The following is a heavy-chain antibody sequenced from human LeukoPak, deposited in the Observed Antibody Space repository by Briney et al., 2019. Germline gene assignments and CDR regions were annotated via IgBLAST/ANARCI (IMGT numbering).Heavy chain of an antibody. CDR1: GFTFSSYW. J-gene: IGHJ4*02. V-gene: IGHV3-53*01. CDR2: IYSGGAT. D-gene: IGHD4-23*01. CDR3: ARRAGGYSHPYDY. Sequence: GGSLRLSCAASGFTFSSYWMSWVRQAPGKGLEWVSLIYSGGATYYADSVKGRFTISRDNSKNTLYLQMNSLRAEDTAVYYCARRAGGYSHPYDYWGQGILVTVSS.